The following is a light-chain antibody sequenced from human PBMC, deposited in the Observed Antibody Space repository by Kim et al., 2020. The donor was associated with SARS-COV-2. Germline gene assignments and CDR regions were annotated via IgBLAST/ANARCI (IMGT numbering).Light chain of an antibody. J-gene: IGKJ2*01. Sequence: LSLSQRAAATLSGRDSESVSSSLAWYQQNPGQAPRLLISDASNRATPIPARFSGSGSETDFTLTIRNLEPEDFAVYYCQQRNNYAFGQGTKLEI. CDR3: QQRNNYA. CDR1: ESVSSS. CDR2: DAS. V-gene: IGKV3-11*01.